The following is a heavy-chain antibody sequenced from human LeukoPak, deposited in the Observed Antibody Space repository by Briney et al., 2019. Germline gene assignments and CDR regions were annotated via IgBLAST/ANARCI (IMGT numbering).Heavy chain of an antibody. CDR1: GFTFSSYA. CDR3: SAGYGMSDFDF. Sequence: PGGSLRLSCAASGFTFSSYAMSWVRQAPGKGLEWVSGISGSGGSTYYADSVKGRFTISRDNSKKTLYMQMNSLRAEDTAVYYCSAGYGMSDFDFWGQGTLVTVSS. D-gene: IGHD5-18*01. V-gene: IGHV3-23*01. CDR2: ISGSGGST. J-gene: IGHJ4*02.